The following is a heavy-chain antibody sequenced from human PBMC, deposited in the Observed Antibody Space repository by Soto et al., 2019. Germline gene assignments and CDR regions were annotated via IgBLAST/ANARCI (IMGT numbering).Heavy chain of an antibody. Sequence: SETLSLTCAVYGGSFSGYYWSWIRQPPGKGLEWIGEINHSGSTNYNPSLKSRVTISVDTSKNQFSLKLSSVTAADTAVYCCERRPVYYDFWSGSGTDYFFDYWGQGTLVTVSS. J-gene: IGHJ4*02. CDR2: INHSGST. CDR1: GGSFSGYY. V-gene: IGHV4-34*01. CDR3: ERRPVYYDFWSGSGTDYFFDY. D-gene: IGHD3-3*01.